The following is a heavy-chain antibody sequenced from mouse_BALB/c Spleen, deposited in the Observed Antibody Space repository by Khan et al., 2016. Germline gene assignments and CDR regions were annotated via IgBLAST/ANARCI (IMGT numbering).Heavy chain of an antibody. D-gene: IGHD1-1*01. Sequence: EVALVESGPGLVKPSQSLSLTCTVTGYSITSDYAWNWIRQFPGNRLEWMGYISYSGSTSYNPSPKSRISITRDTSKNQFFLQLNSVTSEDTATYYCARSDYGDKDAMDYWGQGTSVTVSS. CDR2: ISYSGST. CDR3: ARSDYGDKDAMDY. J-gene: IGHJ4*01. V-gene: IGHV3-2*02. CDR1: GYSITSDYA.